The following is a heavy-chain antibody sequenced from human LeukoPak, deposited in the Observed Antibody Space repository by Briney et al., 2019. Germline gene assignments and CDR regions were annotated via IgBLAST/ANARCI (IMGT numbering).Heavy chain of an antibody. V-gene: IGHV1-2*02. CDR1: GYTFTGYY. CDR3: ARLRYYSESSANNRFDY. D-gene: IGHD3-22*01. CDR2: INPSSGGT. J-gene: IGHJ4*02. Sequence: ASVKVSCKPSGYTFTGYYIHWVRQAPGQGLEWMGWINPSSGGTNYPQNFQGRVTMTRDTSLSTAYMEVSGLRSDDTAVYYCARLRYYSESSANNRFDYWGQGTLVTVSS.